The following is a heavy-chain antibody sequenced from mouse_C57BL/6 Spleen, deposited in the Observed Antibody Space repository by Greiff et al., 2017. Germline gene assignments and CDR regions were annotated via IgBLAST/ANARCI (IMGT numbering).Heavy chain of an antibody. Sequence: QVQLQQSGPELVKPGASVKISCKASGYAFSSSWMNWVKQRPGKGLEWIGRIYPGDGDTNYNGKFKGKATLTADKSSSTAYMQLSSLTSEDSAVYFCAKDGVVATGRFAYWGQGTLVTVSA. J-gene: IGHJ3*01. V-gene: IGHV1-82*01. CDR3: AKDGVVATGRFAY. CDR2: IYPGDGDT. CDR1: GYAFSSSW. D-gene: IGHD1-1*01.